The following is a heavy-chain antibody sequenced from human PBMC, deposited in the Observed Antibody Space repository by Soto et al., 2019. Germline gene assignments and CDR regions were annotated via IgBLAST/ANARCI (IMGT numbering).Heavy chain of an antibody. V-gene: IGHV3-9*01. D-gene: IGHD2-2*02. CDR3: ATGDLYLDY. J-gene: IGHJ4*02. Sequence: EVQLVESGGGLVQPGRSLRLSCAASGFTFDDYAMHWVRQAPGKGLEWVSGISWNSGSIGYADSVKGRFTISRDNAKNSLYLQMNSLRAEDTALYYCATGDLYLDYWGQGTLVTVSS. CDR2: ISWNSGSI. CDR1: GFTFDDYA.